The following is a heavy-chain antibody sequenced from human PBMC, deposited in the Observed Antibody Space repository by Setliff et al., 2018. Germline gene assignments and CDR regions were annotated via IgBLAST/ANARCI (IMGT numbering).Heavy chain of an antibody. CDR2: INHSGTS. CDR3: ARLLSPPVRLVGYYFDY. V-gene: IGHV4-34*01. D-gene: IGHD3-10*01. Sequence: SETLSLTCAAYGGTFSDYYWTWIRQSPGKGLEWIGEINHSGTSNYNPSLKSRVTISVDTSKNRFSLKLSSVTAADTAVYYCARLLSPPVRLVGYYFDYWGQGTLVTVSS. J-gene: IGHJ4*02. CDR1: GGTFSDYY.